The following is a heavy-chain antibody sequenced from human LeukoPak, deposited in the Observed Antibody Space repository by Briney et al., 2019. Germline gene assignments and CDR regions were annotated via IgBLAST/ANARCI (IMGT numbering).Heavy chain of an antibody. V-gene: IGHV3-21*01. J-gene: IGHJ6*03. CDR3: ARHGRYGSSYYYYYYYMDV. CDR2: IGTSNDHV. CDR1: GFTFNRFN. D-gene: IGHD6-6*01. Sequence: GGSLRLSCVASGFTFNRFNMNWVRQAPGKGLEWVTSIGTSNDHVYYPDSLQGRFTISRDNAKNSLYPQMNSLRAEDTAVYYCARHGRYGSSYYYYYYYMDVWGKGTTVTVSS.